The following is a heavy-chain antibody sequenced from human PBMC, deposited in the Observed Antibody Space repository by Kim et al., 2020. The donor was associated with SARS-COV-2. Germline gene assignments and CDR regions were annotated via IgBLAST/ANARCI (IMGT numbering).Heavy chain of an antibody. J-gene: IGHJ4*02. CDR3: ARDVWSSSSTGPSFDY. V-gene: IGHV1-18*01. CDR2: ISAYNGNT. D-gene: IGHD6-6*01. CDR1: GYTFTDYG. Sequence: ASVKVSCRASGYTFTDYGISWVRQAPGQGLEWMGWISAYNGNTNYAQKVQGRVIMTTDTSTSTAYMELRSLRSDDAAMYFCARDVWSSSSTGPSFDYWGQGTLVTVSS.